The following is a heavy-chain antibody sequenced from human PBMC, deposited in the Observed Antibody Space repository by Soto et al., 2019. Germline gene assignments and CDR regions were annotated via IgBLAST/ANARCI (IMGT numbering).Heavy chain of an antibody. V-gene: IGHV1-18*01. J-gene: IGHJ4*02. D-gene: IGHD5-18*01. CDR1: GYTFTTYG. Sequence: QVQLVQSGAEVKKPGASVTVSCKVSGYTFTTYGISWVRQAPGQGLEWMGWISTSNGGTNYAQNLQGRVTMTTDTSTSAGYLEMRSLRADDTAVYYCGGDVGNGFGYGYGYWGQGTLVTVSS. CDR2: ISTSNGGT. CDR3: GGDVGNGFGYGYGY.